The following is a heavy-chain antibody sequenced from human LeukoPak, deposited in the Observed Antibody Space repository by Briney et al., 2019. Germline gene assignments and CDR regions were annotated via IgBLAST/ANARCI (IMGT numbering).Heavy chain of an antibody. D-gene: IGHD5-18*01. CDR2: ISSNGGST. CDR3: VKDLVGYSYGYDFDY. Sequence: PGGSLRLSCSASGFTFSSYAMHWVRQAPGKGLEYVSAISSNGGSTYYADSVKGRFTISRGNSKNTLYLQMSSLRAEDTAVYYCVKDLVGYSYGYDFDYWGQGTLVTVSS. CDR1: GFTFSSYA. V-gene: IGHV3-64D*06. J-gene: IGHJ4*02.